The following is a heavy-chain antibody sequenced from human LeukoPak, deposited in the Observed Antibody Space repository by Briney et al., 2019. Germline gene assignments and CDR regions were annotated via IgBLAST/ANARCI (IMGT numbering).Heavy chain of an antibody. Sequence: GGSLRLSCAASGFTFNSYSMNWVRQAPGKGLEWVSSITSTSSHIYHADSLKGRFTISRDNAKNSLYLQMNSLRAEDTAVYYCARASSSSTWNHYYIDYWGQGTLVTVSS. D-gene: IGHD6-13*01. CDR2: ITSTSSHI. V-gene: IGHV3-21*01. CDR1: GFTFNSYS. J-gene: IGHJ4*02. CDR3: ARASSSSTWNHYYIDY.